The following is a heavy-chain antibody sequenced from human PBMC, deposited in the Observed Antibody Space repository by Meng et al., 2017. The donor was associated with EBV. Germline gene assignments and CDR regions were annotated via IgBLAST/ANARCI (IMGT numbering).Heavy chain of an antibody. V-gene: IGHV1-3*01. CDR1: GCAFTSYI. CDR2: INVGVGYT. J-gene: IGHJ4*02. Sequence: QLGQSGPGLRNPVSPVKVSCKVSGCAFTSYIFHWGRQRPGQRLEWMGSINVGVGYTKYSQQFQGRVTISSDTSATTGYMERSSLRSEDTAVYYCVRGPPVGVPGPGDYWGQGTLVTVSS. D-gene: IGHD2-21*01. CDR3: VRGPPVGVPGPGDY.